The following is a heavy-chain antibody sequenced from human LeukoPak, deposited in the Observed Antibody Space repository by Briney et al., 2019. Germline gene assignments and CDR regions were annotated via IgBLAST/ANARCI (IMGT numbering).Heavy chain of an antibody. D-gene: IGHD6-13*01. J-gene: IGHJ4*02. Sequence: GGSLRLSCAASGFTFSTYGMSWVRQAPGKGLEWVSAISGSGSSTYYADSVKGRFTVSRDNSRNTVSLQMNSLRAEDTAVYYCAKDQRSSPGDYWGQGTLVTVSS. CDR3: AKDQRSSPGDY. CDR1: GFTFSTYG. CDR2: ISGSGSST. V-gene: IGHV3-23*01.